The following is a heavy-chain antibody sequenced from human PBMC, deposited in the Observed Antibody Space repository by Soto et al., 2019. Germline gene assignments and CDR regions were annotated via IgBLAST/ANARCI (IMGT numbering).Heavy chain of an antibody. J-gene: IGHJ3*02. Sequence: GGSLRLSCAASGFTFSSYAMSWVRQAPGKGLEWVSAISGSGGSTYYADSVKGRFTISRDNSKNTLYLQMNSLRAEDTAVYYCAKDPLGYCSGGSCSDIWGQGTMVTVS. CDR2: ISGSGGST. CDR1: GFTFSSYA. D-gene: IGHD2-15*01. CDR3: AKDPLGYCSGGSCSDI. V-gene: IGHV3-23*01.